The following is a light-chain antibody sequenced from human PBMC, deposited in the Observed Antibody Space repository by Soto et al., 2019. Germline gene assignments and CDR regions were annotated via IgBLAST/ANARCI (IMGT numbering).Light chain of an antibody. V-gene: IGLV1-44*01. J-gene: IGLJ2*01. CDR3: AAWDDTLNVS. CDR1: SSNIGSNP. Sequence: QSVLTQPPSASGTPRQRVTISCSGNSSNIGSNPVNWYQQLPGTAPKLLIYTNNQRPPGVPDRFSGSKSGTSASLAISGLQSEDEADYYCAAWDDTLNVSFGGGTKVTVL. CDR2: TNN.